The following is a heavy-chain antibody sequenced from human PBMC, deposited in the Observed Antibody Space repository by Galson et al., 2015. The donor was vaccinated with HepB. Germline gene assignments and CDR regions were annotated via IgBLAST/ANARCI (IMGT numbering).Heavy chain of an antibody. CDR1: GFTFGSYW. J-gene: IGHJ4*02. V-gene: IGHV3-7*03. CDR2: IKQDGSEK. Sequence: SLRLSCAASGFTFGSYWMGWVRQAPEKGLKWVANIKQDGSEKHYVDSALGRFTISRDNAKNSLYLQMNSLGAEDTAVDYCARIPECSTTNCYAYFDFWGQGTLVTVSA. CDR3: ARIPECSTTNCYAYFDF. D-gene: IGHD2-2*01.